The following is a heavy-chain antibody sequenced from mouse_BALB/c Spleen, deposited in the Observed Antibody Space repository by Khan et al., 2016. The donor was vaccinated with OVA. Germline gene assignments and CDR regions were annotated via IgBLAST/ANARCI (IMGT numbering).Heavy chain of an antibody. J-gene: IGHJ3*01. V-gene: IGHV5-9*03. D-gene: IGHD2-1*01. CDR3: ARSNYGTFAY. CDR2: ISSGGDNT. CDR1: GFTFSSFS. Sequence: EVELVESGGGLVKPGGSLKLSCAASGFTFSSFSMSWVRQTPEKRLEWVATISSGGDNTFYSDSVKGRFTISRDNAKHNLSLPMSSLRSEDTALYYCARSNYGTFAYWGQGTLVTVSA.